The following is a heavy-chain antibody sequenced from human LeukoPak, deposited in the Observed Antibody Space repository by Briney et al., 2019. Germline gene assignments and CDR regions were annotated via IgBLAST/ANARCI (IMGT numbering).Heavy chain of an antibody. Sequence: ASVKVSCKASGYTFTSYDINWVRQATGQGLEWMGWMNPNSGNTGYAQKFQGRVTMTRNTFISTAYMELSSLRSEDTAVYYCASWGVLRYFDWLLARRDYYYGMDVWGQGTTVTVSS. CDR3: ASWGVLRYFDWLLARRDYYYGMDV. J-gene: IGHJ6*02. CDR2: MNPNSGNT. D-gene: IGHD3-9*01. V-gene: IGHV1-8*01. CDR1: GYTFTSYD.